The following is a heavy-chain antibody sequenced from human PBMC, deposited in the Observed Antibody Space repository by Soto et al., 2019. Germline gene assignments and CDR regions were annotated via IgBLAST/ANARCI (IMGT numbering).Heavy chain of an antibody. Sequence: RSLRLPCAASDFTFNIYSMHWARPCPDKGLEWVALISYDGSNQYSADSVKGRFTISRNNSKNTLFLQMNGQRADDTAVYYCATDQASGQGSFDSWGQGTLVTVSS. J-gene: IGHJ4*02. CDR1: DFTFNIYS. V-gene: IGHV3-30*03. CDR2: ISYDGSNQ. CDR3: ATDQASGQGSFDS.